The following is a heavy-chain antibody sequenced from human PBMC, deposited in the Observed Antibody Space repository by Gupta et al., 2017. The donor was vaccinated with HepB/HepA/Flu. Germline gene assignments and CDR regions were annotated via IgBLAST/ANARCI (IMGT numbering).Heavy chain of an antibody. CDR2: SSFDGSHI. CDR1: GFPITHFG. V-gene: IGHV3-30*18. D-gene: IGHD5-12*01. Sequence: QVQWVDSGGGVFRPGNSLRFSCEASGFPITHFGMDWVSQAPGKGLEWVAVSSFDGSHIYYADAVNGRFTISRDISKNTVFLQTNSLRTEYTAIYYCAKAECGYSYGTRLDSWGQGTLVTVSS. J-gene: IGHJ4*02. CDR3: AKAECGYSYGTRLDS.